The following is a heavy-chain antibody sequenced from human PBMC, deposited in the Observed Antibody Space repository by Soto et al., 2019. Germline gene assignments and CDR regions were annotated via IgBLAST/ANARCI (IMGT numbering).Heavy chain of an antibody. Sequence: AGSGGTISRSYWWSWVRDPPGKGREWIGEIYHSGRTNYHPTLKSRVTISVDKSKNQFSLKLSYVTAADTAVYYCAIEGRSGYYPNWFDPWGQGTRLTVS. V-gene: IGHV4-4*02. CDR2: IYHSGRT. CDR3: AIEGRSGYYPNWFDP. D-gene: IGHD3-3*01. J-gene: IGHJ5*02. CDR1: GGTISRSYW.